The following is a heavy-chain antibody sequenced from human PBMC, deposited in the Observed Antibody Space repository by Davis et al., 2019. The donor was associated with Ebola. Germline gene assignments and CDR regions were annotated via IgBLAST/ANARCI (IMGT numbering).Heavy chain of an antibody. J-gene: IGHJ4*02. D-gene: IGHD6-13*01. CDR3: AKEALWGSSLYSY. V-gene: IGHV3-23*01. CDR2: VSGSGGST. Sequence: GGSLRLSCAASGFTFSSYAMSWARHAQGKGLGWVSHVSGSGGSTYYADSVKGRFTISRDNSKNTLYRQMNRLRAEDTAVYDCAKEALWGSSLYSYWGQGTLVTVSS. CDR1: GFTFSSYA.